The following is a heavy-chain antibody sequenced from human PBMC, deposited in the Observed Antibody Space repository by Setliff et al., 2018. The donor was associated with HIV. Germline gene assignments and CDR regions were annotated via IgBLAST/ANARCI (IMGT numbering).Heavy chain of an antibody. CDR2: IVYSGTT. CDR3: ARHSSGWFHPDY. CDR1: GGSIIINDYY. V-gene: IGHV4-39*01. D-gene: IGHD6-19*01. Sequence: SETLSLTCTVSGGSIIINDYYWGWIRQSPGKGLEWIGSIVYSGTTYYNVSLESRVTISVDTSKNQFSLKLSSVTAADTAVYYCARHSSGWFHPDYWGQGTPVTVSS. J-gene: IGHJ4*02.